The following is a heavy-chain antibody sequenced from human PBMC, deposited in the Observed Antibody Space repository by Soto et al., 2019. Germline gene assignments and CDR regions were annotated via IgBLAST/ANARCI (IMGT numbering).Heavy chain of an antibody. V-gene: IGHV1-46*01. CDR1: GYTFTTYY. Sequence: ASVKVSCKTSGYTFTTYYIHWVRQAPGQGLEWMGIINPNDGTATYTQKFQGRVTMTRDTSTSTVYIEMSSLRSEDTAVYYCAILQFATGSPYAADYWGQGTLVTLSS. CDR2: INPNDGTA. CDR3: AILQFATGSPYAADY. D-gene: IGHD1-1*01. J-gene: IGHJ4*02.